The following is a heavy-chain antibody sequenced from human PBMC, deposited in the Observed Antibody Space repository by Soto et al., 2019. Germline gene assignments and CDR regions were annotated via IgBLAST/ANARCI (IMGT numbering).Heavy chain of an antibody. J-gene: IGHJ4*02. CDR3: AREAVSFGYSYGYYFDY. Sequence: GGSLRLSCAASGFTFSSYDIHWVRQAPGKGLEWVAVISYDGSKKYYADSVKGQFTISRDNSKNTLYLQMNSLRAEDTAVYYCAREAVSFGYSYGYYFDYWGQGTLVTVSS. CDR2: ISYDGSKK. CDR1: GFTFSSYD. V-gene: IGHV3-30*03. D-gene: IGHD5-18*01.